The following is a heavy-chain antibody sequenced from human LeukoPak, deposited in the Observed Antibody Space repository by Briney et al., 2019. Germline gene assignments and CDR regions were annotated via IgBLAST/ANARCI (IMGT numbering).Heavy chain of an antibody. CDR1: GYTFTGFY. J-gene: IGHJ4*02. V-gene: IGHV1-2*02. Sequence: ASVKVSCKASGYTFTGFYMHWVRQAPGQGLEWMGWIDLNIGTTKYSQKFQGRVTMTRDTSISEVYMELSRLRSDDTAVYYCARLLEHYYFDASGYYDDDYWGQGTPIIVSS. D-gene: IGHD3-22*01. CDR3: ARLLEHYYFDASGYYDDDY. CDR2: IDLNIGTT.